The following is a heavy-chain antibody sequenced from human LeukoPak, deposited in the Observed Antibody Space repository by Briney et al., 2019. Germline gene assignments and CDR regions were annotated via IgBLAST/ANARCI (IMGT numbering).Heavy chain of an antibody. CDR3: ARDSRRGYSCEFDY. Sequence: GGSLRLSCAASGFTFSSYDMHWVRQATGRGLEWVSGIGTAGDTYYLDSVKGRFTISRENAKNSLYLQMNSLRVEDTAVYYCARDSRRGYSCEFDYWGQGTTVTVSS. J-gene: IGHJ4*03. D-gene: IGHD5-18*01. CDR2: IGTAGDT. V-gene: IGHV3-13*01. CDR1: GFTFSSYD.